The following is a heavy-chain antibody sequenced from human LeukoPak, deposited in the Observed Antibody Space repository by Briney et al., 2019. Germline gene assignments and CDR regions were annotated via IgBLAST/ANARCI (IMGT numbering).Heavy chain of an antibody. CDR3: ARVPRTESNLDY. Sequence: PGGSLRLSCAASGFTFSDYYMSWIRQAPGKGLEWVSYISSSGSTICYADSVKGRFTISRDNAKNSLYLQMNSLRAEDTAVYYCARVPRTESNLDYWGQGTLVTVSS. D-gene: IGHD1-14*01. CDR1: GFTFSDYY. CDR2: ISSSGSTI. J-gene: IGHJ4*02. V-gene: IGHV3-11*01.